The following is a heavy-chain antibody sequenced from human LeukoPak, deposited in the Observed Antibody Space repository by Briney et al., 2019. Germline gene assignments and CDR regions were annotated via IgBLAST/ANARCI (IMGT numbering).Heavy chain of an antibody. V-gene: IGHV3-48*03. D-gene: IGHD3-10*01. CDR3: ASRLVGMPRGPLVY. CDR1: GFTFSSYE. CDR2: ISSSGSTI. J-gene: IGHJ4*02. Sequence: GGSLRLSCAASGFTFSSYEMNWVRQAPGKGLEWVSYISSSGSTIYYADSVKGRFTISRDNAKNSLYLQMNSLRAEDTAVYYCASRLVGMPRGPLVYWGQGTLVTVSS.